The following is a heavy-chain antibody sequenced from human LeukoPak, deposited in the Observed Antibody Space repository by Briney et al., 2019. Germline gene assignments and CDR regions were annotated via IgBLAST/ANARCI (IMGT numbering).Heavy chain of an antibody. CDR3: ARDHGITGTTAIDY. CDR2: IIPIFGTA. J-gene: IGHJ4*02. D-gene: IGHD1-7*01. Sequence: GASVKVSCKASGGTFSSYAISWVRQAPGQGLEWMGGIIPIFGTANYAQKFQGRVTITTDESTSTAYMELSSLRSEDTAVYYCARDHGITGTTAIDYWGQGTLVTVSS. V-gene: IGHV1-69*05. CDR1: GGTFSSYA.